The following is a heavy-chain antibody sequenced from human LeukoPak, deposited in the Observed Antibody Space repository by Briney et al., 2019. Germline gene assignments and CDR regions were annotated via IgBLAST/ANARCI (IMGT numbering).Heavy chain of an antibody. D-gene: IGHD3-22*01. CDR3: ARSWHYYDSSAYSHYFDY. CDR1: GSTFSSYG. V-gene: IGHV3-23*01. Sequence: GGSLKLSCQASGSTFSSYGMSWVRQPPGKGLEFVSSISGSGGSTNHADSVKGRFTISRDNSKNTLYLQMNSLRAEDTAVYYCARSWHYYDSSAYSHYFDYWGQGAQVTVSS. CDR2: ISGSGGST. J-gene: IGHJ4*02.